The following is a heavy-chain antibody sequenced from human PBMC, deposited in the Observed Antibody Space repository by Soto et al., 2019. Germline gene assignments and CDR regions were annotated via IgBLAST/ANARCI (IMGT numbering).Heavy chain of an antibody. CDR1: GYSFTRYY. Sequence: ASVKVSCKASGYSFTRYYINWVRQAPGQGLEWMGWISAYNGNTNYAQKLQGRVTLTTDTSTSTAYMELRSLRSDDTAVYYCAIGVVADPWYYYYGMDVWGQGTTVTVSS. CDR2: ISAYNGNT. V-gene: IGHV1-18*01. D-gene: IGHD2-15*01. CDR3: AIGVVADPWYYYYGMDV. J-gene: IGHJ6*02.